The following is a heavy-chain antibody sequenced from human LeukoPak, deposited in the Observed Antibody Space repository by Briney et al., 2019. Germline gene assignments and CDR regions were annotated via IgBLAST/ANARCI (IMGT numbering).Heavy chain of an antibody. CDR3: ARPQAYYFDY. V-gene: IGHV3-30*01. CDR2: IPYDGSKK. CDR1: GFSFSSYA. J-gene: IGHJ4*02. Sequence: GGSLRLSCAASGFSFSSYAIHWVRQAPGKGLEWVAAIPYDGSKKYYADSVKGRFTISRDNSKNTLYLQMDSLRSEDTAVYYCARPQAYYFDYWGQGTLVTVSS.